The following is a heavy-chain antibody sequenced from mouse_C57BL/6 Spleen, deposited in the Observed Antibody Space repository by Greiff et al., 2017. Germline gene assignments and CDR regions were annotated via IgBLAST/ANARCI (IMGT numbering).Heavy chain of an antibody. Sequence: DVKLVESGGGLVKPGGSLKLSCAASGFTFSDYGMHWVRQAPEKGLEWVAYISSGSSTIYYADTVKGRFTISRDNAKNTLFLQMTSLRSEDTAMYYCARPQDSSGSFDYWGQGTTLTVSS. J-gene: IGHJ2*01. CDR1: GFTFSDYG. CDR2: ISSGSSTI. D-gene: IGHD3-2*02. CDR3: ARPQDSSGSFDY. V-gene: IGHV5-17*01.